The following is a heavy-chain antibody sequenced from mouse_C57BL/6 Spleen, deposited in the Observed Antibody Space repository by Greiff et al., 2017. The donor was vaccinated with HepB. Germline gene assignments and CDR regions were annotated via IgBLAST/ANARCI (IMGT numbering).Heavy chain of an antibody. J-gene: IGHJ3*01. CDR1: GFTFSDYG. V-gene: IGHV5-17*01. CDR2: ISSGSSTI. D-gene: IGHD2-3*01. Sequence: EVQLVESGGGLVKPGGSLKLSCAASGFTFSDYGMHWVRQAPEKGLEWVAYISSGSSTIYYADTVKGRFTISRDNAKNTLFLQMTSLRSEDTAMYYCARYLYDGYYGFAYWGQGTLVTVSA. CDR3: ARYLYDGYYGFAY.